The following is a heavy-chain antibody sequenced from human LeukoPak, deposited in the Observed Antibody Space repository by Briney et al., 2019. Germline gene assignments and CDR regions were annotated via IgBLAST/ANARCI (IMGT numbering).Heavy chain of an antibody. CDR3: ARDTVGVTDY. D-gene: IGHD1-26*01. CDR2: IKPDGSEK. Sequence: GGSLRLSCAASGFTFSGSWMSWVRQAPGKGLEWVTNIKPDGSEKYYMDSVKGRFTTSRDNAKNSLFLQMNSLRAEDTALYYCARDTVGVTDYWGQGTLVTVSS. J-gene: IGHJ4*02. V-gene: IGHV3-7*01. CDR1: GFTFSGSW.